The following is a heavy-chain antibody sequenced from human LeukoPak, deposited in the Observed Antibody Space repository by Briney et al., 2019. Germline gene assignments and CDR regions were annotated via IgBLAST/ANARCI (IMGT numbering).Heavy chain of an antibody. CDR1: GFTFRSYA. V-gene: IGHV3-48*01. CDR3: ARGPRACSSTSCYLD. D-gene: IGHD2-2*01. CDR2: ISTTSTTI. J-gene: IGHJ4*02. Sequence: GGSLRLSCAASGFTFRSYAMNWVRQAPGEGLEWVSYISTTSTTIYHADSVKGRFTVSRDNDKNSLYLQMNSLRAEDTAVYYCARGPRACSSTSCYLDWGQGTLVTVSS.